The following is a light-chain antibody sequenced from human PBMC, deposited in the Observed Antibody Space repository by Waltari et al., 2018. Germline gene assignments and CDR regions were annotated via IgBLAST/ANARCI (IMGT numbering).Light chain of an antibody. J-gene: IGLJ2*01. V-gene: IGLV2-14*03. CDR3: SSYTPTSILV. Sequence: QSALTQPASVSGSPGQSLTLSCSGTSSDVGSYNYVSWYHQHPGTPPKLLIYDVTKRPSGASGRFSGSKSGTPASLTISGLQPEDEADYFCSSYTPTSILVFGGGTKLTV. CDR2: DVT. CDR1: SSDVGSYNY.